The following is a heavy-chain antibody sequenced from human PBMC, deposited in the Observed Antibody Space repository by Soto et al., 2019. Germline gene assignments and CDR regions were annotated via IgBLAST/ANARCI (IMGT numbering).Heavy chain of an antibody. CDR1: GGTFSSYA. Sequence: ASVKVSCKASGGTFSSYAISWVRQAPGQGLEWMGGIIPIFGTANYAQKFQGRATITADESTSTAYMELSSLRSEDTAVYYCVRLARLAWDWLDPWGQGTLVTVSS. CDR3: VRLARLAWDWLDP. V-gene: IGHV1-69*13. J-gene: IGHJ5*02. CDR2: IIPIFGTA. D-gene: IGHD6-6*01.